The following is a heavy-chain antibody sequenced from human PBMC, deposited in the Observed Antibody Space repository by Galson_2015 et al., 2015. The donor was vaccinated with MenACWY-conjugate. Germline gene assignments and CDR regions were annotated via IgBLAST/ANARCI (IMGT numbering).Heavy chain of an antibody. J-gene: IGHJ4*02. CDR1: GYLFTRYG. D-gene: IGHD3-16*02. Sequence: SVKVSCKASGYLFTRYGISWVRQAPGQGLEWMGWITPTNDNTHYAQRFQGGVTMTTDTSTSTAYMELRSLRSDDTAVYFCARDHDFVWGTYPFDFWGQGTLVTVSS. CDR2: ITPTNDNT. CDR3: ARDHDFVWGTYPFDF. V-gene: IGHV1-18*01.